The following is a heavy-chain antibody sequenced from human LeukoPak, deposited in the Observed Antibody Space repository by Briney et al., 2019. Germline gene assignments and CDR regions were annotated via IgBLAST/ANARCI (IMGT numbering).Heavy chain of an antibody. CDR2: INPDSGGT. D-gene: IGHD7-27*01. Sequence: ASVKVSCKASGYTFTGNYMHWVRQAPGQGLEWMGWINPDSGGTNYAQKFQGRVTMSRDTSISTAYMELSRLRSDDTAVYYCARELPLGIRSAFDIWGQGTMVTVSS. J-gene: IGHJ3*02. V-gene: IGHV1-2*02. CDR1: GYTFTGNY. CDR3: ARELPLGIRSAFDI.